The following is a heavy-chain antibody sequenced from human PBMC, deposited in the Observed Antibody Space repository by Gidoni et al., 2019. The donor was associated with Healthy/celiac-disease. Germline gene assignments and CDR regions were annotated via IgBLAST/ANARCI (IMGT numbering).Heavy chain of an antibody. CDR2: IYYSGST. D-gene: IGHD3-22*01. V-gene: IGHV4-39*01. CDR3: ATQYYYDSSGYSSPFDY. Sequence: QLQLQESGPGLVKPSETLSLTCTVSGGSISSSSYYWGWIRQPPGKGLEWIGSIYYSGSTYYNPSLKSRVTISVDTSKNQFTLKLSSVTAADTAVYYCATQYYYDSSGYSSPFDYWGQGTLVTVSS. J-gene: IGHJ4*02. CDR1: GGSISSSSYY.